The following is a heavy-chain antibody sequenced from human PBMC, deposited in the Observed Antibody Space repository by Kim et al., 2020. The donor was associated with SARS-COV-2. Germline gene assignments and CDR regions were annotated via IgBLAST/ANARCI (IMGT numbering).Heavy chain of an antibody. CDR1: GGTFSSYA. J-gene: IGHJ6*01. D-gene: IGHD4-17*01. CDR3: ARAQSYGDYVLPYYYYYYG. V-gene: IGHV1-69*04. CDR2: IIPILGIA. Sequence: SVKVSCKASGGTFSSYAISWVRQAPGQGLEWMGRIIPILGIANYAQKFQGRVTITADKSTSTAYMELSSLRSEDTAVYYCARAQSYGDYVLPYYYYYYG.